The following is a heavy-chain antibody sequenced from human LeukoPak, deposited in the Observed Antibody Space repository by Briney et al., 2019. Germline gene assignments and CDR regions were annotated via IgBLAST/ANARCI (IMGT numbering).Heavy chain of an antibody. V-gene: IGHV4-30-2*01. J-gene: IGHJ4*02. D-gene: IGHD3-22*01. Sequence: PSQTLSLTCAVSGGSISSGGYSWSWIRQPPGKGLEWIGYIYHSGSTYYNPSLKSRVTISVDRSKNQFSLKLSSVTAADTAVYYCAKYNDTPYYFDYWGQGTLVTVSS. CDR3: AKYNDTPYYFDY. CDR2: IYHSGST. CDR1: GGSISSGGYS.